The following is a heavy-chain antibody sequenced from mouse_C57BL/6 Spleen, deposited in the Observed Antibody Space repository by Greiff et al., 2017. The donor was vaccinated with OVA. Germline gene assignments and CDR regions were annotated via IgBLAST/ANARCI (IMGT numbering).Heavy chain of an antibody. CDR1: GYTFTSYW. V-gene: IGHV1-53*01. J-gene: IGHJ1*03. D-gene: IGHD4-1*01. CDR2: INPSNGGT. Sequence: QVQLQQPGTELVKPGASVKLSCKASGYTFTSYWMHWVKQRPGQGLEWIGNINPSNGGTNYNEQFKSKATLTVDKSSSTAYMQLSSLTSEDSEGYYCARENWESWYFDVWGTGTTVTVSS. CDR3: ARENWESWYFDV.